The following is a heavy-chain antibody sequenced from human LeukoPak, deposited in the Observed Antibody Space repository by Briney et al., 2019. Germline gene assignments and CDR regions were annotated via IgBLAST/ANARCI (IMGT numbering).Heavy chain of an antibody. CDR2: ISYDGSNK. J-gene: IGHJ6*02. Sequence: GGSLRLSCAASGFTFSSYGMHWVRQAPGKGLEWVAVISYDGSNKYYADSVKGRFTISRDNSKNTLYLQMNSLRAEDTAVYYCAKFGDYYGSGRGRYGMDVWGQGTTVIVSS. CDR1: GFTFSSYG. CDR3: AKFGDYYGSGRGRYGMDV. V-gene: IGHV3-30*18. D-gene: IGHD3-10*01.